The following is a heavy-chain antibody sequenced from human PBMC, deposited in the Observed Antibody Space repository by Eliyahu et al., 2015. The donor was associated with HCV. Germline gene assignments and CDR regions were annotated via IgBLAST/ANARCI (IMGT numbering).Heavy chain of an antibody. J-gene: IGHJ5*02. CDR1: GGSIXTYS. Sequence: QVQLQESGPGLVKPSETLSLTCTVSGGSIXTYSWSWIRQPPGKGLEWIGYIHYRGXTTHNPSLKSRVTMSLDTSKNQFSLKLSSVTAADTAVYYCASGGGGIAVAGTGGWFDPWGQGTLVTVSS. V-gene: IGHV4-59*01. CDR3: ASGGGGIAVAGTGGWFDP. CDR2: IHYRGXT. D-gene: IGHD6-19*01.